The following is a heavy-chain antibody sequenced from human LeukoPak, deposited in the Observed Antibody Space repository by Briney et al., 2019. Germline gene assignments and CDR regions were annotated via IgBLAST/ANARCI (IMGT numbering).Heavy chain of an antibody. J-gene: IGHJ4*02. CDR1: GFNFNNYG. V-gene: IGHV3-30*02. Sequence: PGGSLRLSCAASGFNFNNYGMHWVRQAPGKGLEWVAFIRYDGSDKYYADSVQGRFTISRDNSKNTLYLHMNSLRAEDTAVYYCAKDVPNWGIDYWGQGTLVPVSS. CDR2: IRYDGSDK. D-gene: IGHD7-27*01. CDR3: AKDVPNWGIDY.